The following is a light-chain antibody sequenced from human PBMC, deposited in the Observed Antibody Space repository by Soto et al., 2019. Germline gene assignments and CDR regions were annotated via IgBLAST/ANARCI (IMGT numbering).Light chain of an antibody. J-gene: IGKJ1*01. V-gene: IGKV3-15*01. Sequence: IVLTQSPGTRSISPVEIATFSCRASQSVSSNYLAWYQQKPGQAPRLLIYGAFKRATGIPARFSGSGSGTEFTLTISSLQSEDFAVYYCQQYNNWPRTFGQGTKVDIK. CDR1: QSVSSN. CDR3: QQYNNWPRT. CDR2: GAF.